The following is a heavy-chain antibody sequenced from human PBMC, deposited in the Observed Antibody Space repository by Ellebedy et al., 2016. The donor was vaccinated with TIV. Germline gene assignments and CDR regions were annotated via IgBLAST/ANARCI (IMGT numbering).Heavy chain of an antibody. V-gene: IGHV1-3*01. Sequence: RQAPGQGLEWMGWINGGNGDTSYSQKFQGRVTLTRDTSASTAYMELSSLRFDDTAVYYCARTSDSSTYYQYYYGVDVWGQGTTVTVSS. CDR3: ARTSDSSTYYQYYYGVDV. D-gene: IGHD3-22*01. J-gene: IGHJ6*02. CDR2: INGGNGDT.